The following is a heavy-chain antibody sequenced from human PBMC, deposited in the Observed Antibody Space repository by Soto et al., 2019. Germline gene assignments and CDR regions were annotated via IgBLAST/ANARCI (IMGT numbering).Heavy chain of an antibody. V-gene: IGHV3-21*01. Sequence: EVQLVESGGGLVKPGGSLRLSCAASGFTFGTYTMNWVRQAPGKGLGWVSSIGPSSSYIYYADSVRGRFTISRDNAKDSLYLQMSSLRAEDTAVYYCARVMCGDCSTYYYYSMDVWGQGTTVTVSS. D-gene: IGHD2-21*02. CDR1: GFTFGTYT. CDR3: ARVMCGDCSTYYYYSMDV. CDR2: IGPSSSYI. J-gene: IGHJ6*02.